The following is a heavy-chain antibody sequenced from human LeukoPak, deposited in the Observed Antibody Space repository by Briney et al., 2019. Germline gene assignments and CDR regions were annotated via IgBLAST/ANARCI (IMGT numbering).Heavy chain of an antibody. CDR1: GFTFSSYG. CDR3: AKIAAARFYSDY. V-gene: IGHV3-30*02. J-gene: IGHJ4*02. CDR2: IRYDGSNK. Sequence: GGSLRLSCAASGFTFSSYGMHWVRQAPGKGLEWVAFIRYDGSNKYYADSVKGRFTISRDNSKNTLYLQMNSLRAEDTAVYYCAKIAAARFYSDYWGQGTLVTVS. D-gene: IGHD6-13*01.